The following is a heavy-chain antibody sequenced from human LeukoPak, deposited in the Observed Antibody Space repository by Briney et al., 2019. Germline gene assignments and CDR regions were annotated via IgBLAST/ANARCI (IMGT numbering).Heavy chain of an antibody. CDR2: IYYSVRT. V-gene: IGHV4-61*01. Sequence: SETLSLTCTVSGYSISSGYYWGWIRQPPGKGLEWIGYIYYSVRTNYNPSLKSRVTISVDMPNNQFSLKMSSVTAADTAVYYCARTGDGYNYYNYYYMDVWGKGTTVTVTS. J-gene: IGHJ6*03. CDR3: ARTGDGYNYYNYYYMDV. CDR1: GYSISSGYY. D-gene: IGHD5-24*01.